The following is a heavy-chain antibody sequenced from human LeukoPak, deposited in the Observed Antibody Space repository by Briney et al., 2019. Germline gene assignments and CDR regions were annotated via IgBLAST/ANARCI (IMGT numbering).Heavy chain of an antibody. Sequence: PSETLSLTCTASGGSISSSSYYWGWIRQPPGKGLEWIGSIYYSGSTYYNPPLKSRVTISVDTSKNQFSLKLSSVTAADTAVYYCATLARWLPEFDYWGQGTLVTVSS. D-gene: IGHD5-24*01. CDR2: IYYSGST. V-gene: IGHV4-39*07. CDR3: ATLARWLPEFDY. J-gene: IGHJ4*02. CDR1: GGSISSSSYY.